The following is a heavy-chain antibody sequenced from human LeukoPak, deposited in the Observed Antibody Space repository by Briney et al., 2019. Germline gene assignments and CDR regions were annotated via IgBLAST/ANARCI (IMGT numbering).Heavy chain of an antibody. CDR2: ISYDGSNK. V-gene: IGHV3-30-3*01. CDR1: GFTFSSYA. Sequence: PGGSLRLSCAASGFTFSSYAMRWVRQAPGKGLEWVAVISYDGSNKYYADSVKGRFTISRDNSKNTLYLQMNSLRAEDTAVYYCARVGDCSSTSCYRYYYGMDVWGQGTTVTVSS. D-gene: IGHD2-2*01. J-gene: IGHJ6*02. CDR3: ARVGDCSSTSCYRYYYGMDV.